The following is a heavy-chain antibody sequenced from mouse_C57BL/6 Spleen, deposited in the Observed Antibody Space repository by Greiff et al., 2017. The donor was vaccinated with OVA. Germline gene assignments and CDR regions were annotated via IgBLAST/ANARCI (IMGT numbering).Heavy chain of an antibody. CDR1: GYAFTNYL. Sequence: QVQLQQSGAELVRPGTSVKVSCKASGYAFTNYLIEWVKQRPGQGLEWIGVINPGSGGTNYNEKFKGKATLTADKSSSTAYMQLSSLTSEDSAVYFCARGCYDAMDYWGQGTSVTVSS. CDR3: ARGCYDAMDY. J-gene: IGHJ4*01. CDR2: INPGSGGT. V-gene: IGHV1-54*01.